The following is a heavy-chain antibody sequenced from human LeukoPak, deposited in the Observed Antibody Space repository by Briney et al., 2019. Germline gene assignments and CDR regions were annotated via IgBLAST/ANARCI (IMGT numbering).Heavy chain of an antibody. J-gene: IGHJ4*02. V-gene: IGHV7-4-1*02. CDR1: GYTFTSYA. Sequence: APVKVSCKASGYTFTSYAMNWVRQAPGQGLEWMGWINTNTGNPTYAQGFTGRFVFSLDTSVSTAYLQISGLKPEDTAVYYCARQGPGDCSSTRCYGVGSWGQGTLVIVSS. CDR3: ARQGPGDCSSTRCYGVGS. D-gene: IGHD2-2*01. CDR2: INTNTGNP.